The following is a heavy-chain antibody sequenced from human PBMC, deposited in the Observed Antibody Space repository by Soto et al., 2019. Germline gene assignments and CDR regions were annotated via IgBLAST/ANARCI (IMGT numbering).Heavy chain of an antibody. Sequence: EVQLLESGGGLVQPGGSLRLSCAASGFTFSSYAMSWVRQAPGKGLEWVSAISGSGGSTYYADSVEGRFTISRENSKNTLYLQMNGLRADDTAVYYCAKSKWGDGRRYFDYWGQGTLVTVSS. D-gene: IGHD7-27*01. CDR1: GFTFSSYA. CDR3: AKSKWGDGRRYFDY. J-gene: IGHJ4*02. V-gene: IGHV3-23*01. CDR2: ISGSGGST.